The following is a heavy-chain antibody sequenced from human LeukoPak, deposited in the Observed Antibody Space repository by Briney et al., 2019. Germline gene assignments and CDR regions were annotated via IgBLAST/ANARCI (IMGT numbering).Heavy chain of an antibody. CDR3: AKDKFQGYFQH. Sequence: GGSLRLSCAASGFTFSSYAMSWVRQAPGKGLEWVSAISGSGGSTYYADSVKGRFTISRDNSKNTLYLQMDSLRAEDTAVYYCAKDKFQGYFQHWGQGTLVTVSS. V-gene: IGHV3-23*01. J-gene: IGHJ1*01. CDR2: ISGSGGST. CDR1: GFTFSSYA.